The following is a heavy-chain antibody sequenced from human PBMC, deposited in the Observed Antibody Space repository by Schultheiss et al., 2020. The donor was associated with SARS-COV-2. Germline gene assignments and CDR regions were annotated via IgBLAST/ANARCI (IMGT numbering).Heavy chain of an antibody. J-gene: IGHJ6*02. V-gene: IGHV3-30*01. CDR3: AREQYGLDV. Sequence: GGSLRLSCAASGFTFSSYAMHWVRQAPGKGLEWVAVIWYDGSNKYYAESVKGRFTISRDNSKNTLYLQINSLRAEDTAVYYCAREQYGLDVWGQGTTVTVSS. CDR2: IWYDGSNK. CDR1: GFTFSSYA.